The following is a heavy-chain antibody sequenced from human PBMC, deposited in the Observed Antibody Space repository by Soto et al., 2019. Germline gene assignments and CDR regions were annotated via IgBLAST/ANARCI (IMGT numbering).Heavy chain of an antibody. CDR3: AKECGGTCLDAFDV. CDR2: VHHTGNT. J-gene: IGHJ3*01. CDR1: GGSITSGGFS. V-gene: IGHV4-30-2*01. D-gene: IGHD2-15*01. Sequence: QVQLKESGSGLVKPAQTLSLTCAVSGGSITSGGFSWSWIRQPPGKGLEWIGYVHHTGNTDYHPSLGSRVTISLDRSRNLFSLNLTSVTAADTATYYCAKECGGTCLDAFDVWGPGTTVIVAS.